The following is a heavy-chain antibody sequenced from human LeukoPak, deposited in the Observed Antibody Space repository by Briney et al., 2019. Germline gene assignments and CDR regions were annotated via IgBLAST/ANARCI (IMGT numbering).Heavy chain of an antibody. CDR1: GYTFTGYY. Sequence: ASVKVSCKASGYTFTGYYMHWVRQAPGQGLEWMGWINPNSGGTNYAQKFQGRVTMTRDTSISTAYMELSRLRSDDTAVYCCARDKGAVAGNWFDPWGQGTLVTVSS. D-gene: IGHD6-19*01. J-gene: IGHJ5*02. CDR3: ARDKGAVAGNWFDP. CDR2: INPNSGGT. V-gene: IGHV1-2*02.